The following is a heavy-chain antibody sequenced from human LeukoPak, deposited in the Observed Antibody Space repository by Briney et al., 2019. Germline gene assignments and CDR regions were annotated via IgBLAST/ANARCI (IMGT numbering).Heavy chain of an antibody. D-gene: IGHD6-6*01. CDR2: FNPSGGYT. CDR3: ARAKAARPDFDY. CDR1: GYTFTSYY. V-gene: IGHV1-46*01. Sequence: GASVKVSCKASGYTFTSYYMHWVRQAPGQGLEWMGIFNPSGGYTGYAQKFQGRVTMTRDTSTSTVYMELSSLRSEDTAVYYCARAKAARPDFDYWGQGTLVTVSS. J-gene: IGHJ4*02.